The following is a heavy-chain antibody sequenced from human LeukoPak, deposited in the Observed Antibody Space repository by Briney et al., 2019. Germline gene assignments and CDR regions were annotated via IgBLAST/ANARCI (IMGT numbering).Heavy chain of an antibody. Sequence: GGSLRLSCAASGFTSSNYAMMWVRQAPGKRLEWVSSITGGGDGTYYADSVRGRFTISRDNSENTLYLQLNSLRAEDTAVYFCVKGFVHPTYYFDYWGQGTLVTVSS. CDR1: GFTSSNYA. J-gene: IGHJ4*02. V-gene: IGHV3-23*01. D-gene: IGHD3-10*01. CDR3: VKGFVHPTYYFDY. CDR2: ITGGGDGT.